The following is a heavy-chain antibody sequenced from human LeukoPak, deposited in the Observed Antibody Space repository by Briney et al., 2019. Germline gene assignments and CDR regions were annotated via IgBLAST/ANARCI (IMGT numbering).Heavy chain of an antibody. Sequence: GGSLRLSCAASGFTFRSYGMHWVRQAPGKGLEWVAVIWYDGSNRYYADSVKGRFTISRDNSKNTLYLQMNSLRGEDTAVYYCAKGWSGGWPYYFDYWGQGTLVTVSS. CDR2: IWYDGSNR. D-gene: IGHD3-3*01. CDR3: AKGWSGGWPYYFDY. V-gene: IGHV3-33*06. CDR1: GFTFRSYG. J-gene: IGHJ4*02.